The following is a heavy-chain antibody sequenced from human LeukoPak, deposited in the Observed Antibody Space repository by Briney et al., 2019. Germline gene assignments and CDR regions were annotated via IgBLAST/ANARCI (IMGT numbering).Heavy chain of an antibody. V-gene: IGHV3-23*01. J-gene: IGHJ3*01. CDR2: ISGSGGST. Sequence: GGSLRLSCAASGFTFSSYALSWVRQAPGKGLEWVSAISGSGGSTYYADSVKGRFTISRDNSKNSLYLQMNSLRDEDTAVYYCARDNDFWSGYDLWGQGTMVTVSS. CDR3: ARDNDFWSGYDL. CDR1: GFTFSSYA. D-gene: IGHD3-3*01.